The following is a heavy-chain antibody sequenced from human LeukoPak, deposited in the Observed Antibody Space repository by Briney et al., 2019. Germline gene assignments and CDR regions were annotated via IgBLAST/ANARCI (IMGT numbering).Heavy chain of an antibody. Sequence: SETLSLTCTVSGGSISSSSYYWGWIRQPPGKGLEWIGFIYYNGNTNYNPSLKSRVTISKDSSKSQSSLKLTSVTAADTAVYYCARGVAGSGSTPKYWGQGTLVTVSS. CDR2: IYYNGNT. J-gene: IGHJ4*02. CDR1: GGSISSSSYY. CDR3: ARGVAGSGSTPKY. V-gene: IGHV4-61*05. D-gene: IGHD1-26*01.